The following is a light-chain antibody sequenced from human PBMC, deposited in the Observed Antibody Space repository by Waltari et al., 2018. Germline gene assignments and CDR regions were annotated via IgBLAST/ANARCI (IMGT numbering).Light chain of an antibody. CDR3: QSYDSSLNGPLV. Sequence: QAVLTQPPSVSGAPGQRVTISCTGSSSNIGAGFDVQWYQRLPGTAPPLPISRSPTRPSGVPDRFSGSKSGLSASLVITGLQAEDEADYYCQSYDSSLNGPLVFGGGTKLTV. J-gene: IGLJ3*02. CDR1: SSNIGAGFD. V-gene: IGLV1-40*01. CDR2: RSP.